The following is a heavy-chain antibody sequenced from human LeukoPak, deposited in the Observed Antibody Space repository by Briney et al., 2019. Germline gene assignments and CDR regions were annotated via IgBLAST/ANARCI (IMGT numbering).Heavy chain of an antibody. J-gene: IGHJ4*02. V-gene: IGHV3-15*01. Sequence: GGSLRVSCAAPGLTFTDAWMSWVRQAPGKGLEWVGRIKSKTDGGKTDYAPPVKDRFTISRDDSKNTLYLQMNSLKAEDTAVYYCTTFNFIAAAGVDFWGQGTLVTVSS. D-gene: IGHD6-13*01. CDR2: IKSKTDGGKT. CDR3: TTFNFIAAAGVDF. CDR1: GLTFTDAW.